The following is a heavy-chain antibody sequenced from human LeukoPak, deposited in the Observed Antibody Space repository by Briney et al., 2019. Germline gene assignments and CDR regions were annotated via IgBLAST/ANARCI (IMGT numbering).Heavy chain of an antibody. Sequence: GESLKISCKTSGYSFTDYWLGWVRQMPGKGLEWMGIIYPGDSDSRYSPSFQSQVTISADKSISTAYLQWSSLKASDTAMYYCARRMKERDYNLFYFDFWGQGTLVTVSS. J-gene: IGHJ4*02. V-gene: IGHV5-51*01. CDR3: ARRMKERDYNLFYFDF. D-gene: IGHD4-11*01. CDR2: IYPGDSDS. CDR1: GYSFTDYW.